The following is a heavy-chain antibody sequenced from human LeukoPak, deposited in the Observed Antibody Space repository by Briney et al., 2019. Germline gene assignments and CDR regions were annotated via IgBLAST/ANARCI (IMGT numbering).Heavy chain of an antibody. D-gene: IGHD2-2*02. CDR1: GGSISSYY. CDR3: ARVKVVPAAIKIQYFDY. J-gene: IGHJ4*02. Sequence: SETLSLTCTVSGGSISSYYWSWIRQPPGKGLEWIGYIYYSGSTNYNPSLKSRVTISVDTSKNQFSLKLSSVTAAGTAVYYCARVKVVPAAIKIQYFDYWGQGTLVTVSS. CDR2: IYYSGST. V-gene: IGHV4-59*01.